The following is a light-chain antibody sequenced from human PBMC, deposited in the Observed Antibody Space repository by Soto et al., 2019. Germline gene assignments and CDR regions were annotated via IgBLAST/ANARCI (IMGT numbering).Light chain of an antibody. V-gene: IGKV3-20*01. CDR3: QQHGSSPIT. J-gene: IGKJ5*01. Sequence: EIVLTQSPGTLSLSPGERATLSCRASQTVTRNYLAWHQQKPGQTPRLLVYGASSRATGIPDRFSGSGSGTDFTLTIRRLEPEDFAVYYCQQHGSSPITFGQGTRLEIK. CDR1: QTVTRNY. CDR2: GAS.